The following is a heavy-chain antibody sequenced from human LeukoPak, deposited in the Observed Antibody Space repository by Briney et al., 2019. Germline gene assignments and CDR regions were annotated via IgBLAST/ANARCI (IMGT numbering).Heavy chain of an antibody. J-gene: IGHJ4*02. CDR1: GFTFSSSG. D-gene: IGHD6-19*01. CDR3: TTSEADVAHTIAVAGPTIDY. Sequence: GGSLRLSCAASGFTFSSSGMHWVRQAPGKGLEWVTFIGYDGSNNYDENSKYYADSVKGRFTISRDDSKNTLYLQMNSLKTEDTAVYYCTTSEADVAHTIAVAGPTIDYWGQGTLVTVSS. V-gene: IGHV3-30*02. CDR2: IGYDGSNNYDENSK.